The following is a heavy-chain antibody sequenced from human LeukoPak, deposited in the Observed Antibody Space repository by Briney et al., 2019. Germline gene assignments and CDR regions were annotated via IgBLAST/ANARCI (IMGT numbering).Heavy chain of an antibody. Sequence: GGSLRLSCAAAGFTFSSYSMNWVRQAPGTGLEWVSYISSSSSTIHYADSVKGRFTISRDNAKNSLYLQMNSLRAEDTAVYYCALGYCSSTSCSGGGQGTLVTVSS. D-gene: IGHD2-2*01. J-gene: IGHJ4*02. CDR3: ALGYCSSTSCSG. V-gene: IGHV3-48*01. CDR2: ISSSSSTI. CDR1: GFTFSSYS.